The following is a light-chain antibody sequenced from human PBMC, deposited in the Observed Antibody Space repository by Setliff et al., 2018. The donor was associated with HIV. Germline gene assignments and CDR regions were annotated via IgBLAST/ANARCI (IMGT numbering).Light chain of an antibody. CDR3: CSYAGSYKV. CDR1: SSDFGGYNY. Sequence: ALTQPRSVSGSPGQSVTISCTGTSSDFGGYNYVSWYQQHPGKAPKLMIYDVSERPSGVPDRFSGSKSGNTGSLTISGLQAEDEADYYCCSYAGSYKVFGTGTKV. V-gene: IGLV2-11*01. CDR2: DVS. J-gene: IGLJ1*01.